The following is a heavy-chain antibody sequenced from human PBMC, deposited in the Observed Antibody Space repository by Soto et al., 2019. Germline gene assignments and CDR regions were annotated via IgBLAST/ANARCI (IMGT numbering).Heavy chain of an antibody. Sequence: PGGSLRLSCAASGFTFSSYAMSWVRQAPGKGLEWVSAISGSGGSTYYADSVKGRFTISRDNSKNTLYLQMNSLRAEDTAVYYCAKDTLSYYDSSGYYYFDYWGQGTLVTVSS. CDR2: ISGSGGST. V-gene: IGHV3-23*01. D-gene: IGHD3-22*01. CDR1: GFTFSSYA. J-gene: IGHJ4*02. CDR3: AKDTLSYYDSSGYYYFDY.